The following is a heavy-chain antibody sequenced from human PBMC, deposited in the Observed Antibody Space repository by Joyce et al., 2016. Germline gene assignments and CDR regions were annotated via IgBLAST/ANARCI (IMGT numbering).Heavy chain of an antibody. D-gene: IGHD1-26*01. J-gene: IGHJ4*02. Sequence: QVQLVQSGAEVKKPGSSVKVSCKASGGTLNSYALDWVRQAPGQGPEWMGGIVTVFVTANDAQKFQGRVTITADEATNTAYMELRSLKSEDTALYYCTRRRIVGTTLHFDYWGQGTLVTVSS. CDR3: TRRRIVGTTLHFDY. CDR2: IVTVFVTA. V-gene: IGHV1-69*01. CDR1: GGTLNSYA.